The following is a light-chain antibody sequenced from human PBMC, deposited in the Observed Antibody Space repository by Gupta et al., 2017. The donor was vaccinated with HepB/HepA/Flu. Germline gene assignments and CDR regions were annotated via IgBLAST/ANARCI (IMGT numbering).Light chain of an antibody. CDR2: GAS. V-gene: IGKV3-11*01. J-gene: IGKJ4*01. Sequence: ELVQTPSPVTLSLCQGESATLYCRASPNVSRYLAWYQQKPGQPPRLLIYGASNRATGLPPRFSGSGSGTDFTLTISSLEPEDFAVYYCQQRSSCPLTFGGGTRVEIK. CDR3: QQRSSCPLT. CDR1: PNVSRY.